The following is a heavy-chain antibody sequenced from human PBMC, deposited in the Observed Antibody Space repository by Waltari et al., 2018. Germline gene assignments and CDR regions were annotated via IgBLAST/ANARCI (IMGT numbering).Heavy chain of an antibody. CDR1: GFPFRSYP. V-gene: IGHV3-30-3*01. CDR3: VKELAVGTGAFDF. Sequence: QVQLVESGGAVVQPGRSLRLSCAAPGFPFRSYPMHWVRQAPGKGLEWVAVISNDVNIKFYADSVKGRFTISRDNSKNTLYLQMSSLRPEDTAVYYCVKELAVGTGAFDFWGQGTLVTVS. D-gene: IGHD3-9*01. J-gene: IGHJ3*01. CDR2: ISNDVNIK.